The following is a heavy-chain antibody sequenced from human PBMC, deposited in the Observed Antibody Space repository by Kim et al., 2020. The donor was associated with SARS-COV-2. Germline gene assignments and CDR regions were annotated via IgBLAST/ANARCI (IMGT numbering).Heavy chain of an antibody. CDR2: GTA. D-gene: IGHD3-9*01. Sequence: GTANYAQKFQGRVTITADESTSTAYMELSSLRSEDTAVYYCARGYDIPDYWGQGTLVTVSS. CDR3: ARGYDIPDY. J-gene: IGHJ4*02. V-gene: IGHV1-69*01.